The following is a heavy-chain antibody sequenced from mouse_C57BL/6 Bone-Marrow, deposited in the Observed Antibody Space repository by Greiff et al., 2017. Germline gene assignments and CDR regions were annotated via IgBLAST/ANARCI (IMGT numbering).Heavy chain of an antibody. CDR2: SHPNSGST. Sequence: VQLQQPGAELVKPGASVLLSCKVSGYTFTSYWMHWVKQRPGQGLERIGMSHPNSGSTNYNEKFKSKATPTVDKSSSTAYMQLSSLTSEDSAVYYSAREDTTVVAPFDYWGQGTTLTVSS. D-gene: IGHD1-1*01. J-gene: IGHJ2*01. CDR1: GYTFTSYW. CDR3: AREDTTVVAPFDY. V-gene: IGHV1-64*01.